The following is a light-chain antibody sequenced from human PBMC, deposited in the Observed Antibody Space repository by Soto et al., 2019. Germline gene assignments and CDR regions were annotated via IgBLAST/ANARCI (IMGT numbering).Light chain of an antibody. V-gene: IGKV3-15*01. CDR1: QSVSSN. J-gene: IGKJ1*01. CDR2: GAS. CDR3: QQYNNWPPSGT. Sequence: EIVMTQSPATLSVSPGERATLSCRASQSVSSNLAWYQQKPGQAPRLLIYGASTRATGIPARFSGSGSGTEFTLTISGLQSEYFAVYYCQQYNNWPPSGTFGQGTKVEIK.